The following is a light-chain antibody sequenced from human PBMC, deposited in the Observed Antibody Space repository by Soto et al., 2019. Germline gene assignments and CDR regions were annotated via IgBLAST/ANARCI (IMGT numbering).Light chain of an antibody. Sequence: EIVLTQSPATLSLSPGEGATLSCRASQSVSSSYLACYQQKPGQAPRLLIYGASTRATGIPARFSGSGSGTEFTLTISSLQSEDFAVYYCQQYNNWPPWTFGQGTKVDI. J-gene: IGKJ1*01. CDR2: GAS. CDR1: QSVSSSY. CDR3: QQYNNWPPWT. V-gene: IGKV3-15*01.